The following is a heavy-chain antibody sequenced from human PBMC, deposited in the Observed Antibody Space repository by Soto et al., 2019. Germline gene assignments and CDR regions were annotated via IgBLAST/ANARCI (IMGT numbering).Heavy chain of an antibody. Sequence: ASVKVSCKASGYTFTGYYMHWVRQAPGQGLEWMRWINPNSGDTNYAQKFQGRVTMTRDTSISTAYMELSRLRSDDTAVYYCARGVGRGLYYYDSSGYLMDVWGQGTTVTVSS. J-gene: IGHJ6*02. D-gene: IGHD3-22*01. CDR1: GYTFTGYY. V-gene: IGHV1-2*02. CDR2: INPNSGDT. CDR3: ARGVGRGLYYYDSSGYLMDV.